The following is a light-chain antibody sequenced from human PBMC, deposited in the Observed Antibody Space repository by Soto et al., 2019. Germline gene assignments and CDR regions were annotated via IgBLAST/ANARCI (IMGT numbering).Light chain of an antibody. CDR3: QQLNSYPLT. V-gene: IGKV1-9*01. Sequence: IQFTQSPCSLCASVGEGVPLTCLARQGISSYLAWYQEKPGKAPKLLIYAASTLQSGVPSRFSGSGSGTDFTLTISSLQPEDFATYYCQQLNSYPLTFGGGTKVDIK. CDR2: AAS. J-gene: IGKJ4*01. CDR1: QGISSY.